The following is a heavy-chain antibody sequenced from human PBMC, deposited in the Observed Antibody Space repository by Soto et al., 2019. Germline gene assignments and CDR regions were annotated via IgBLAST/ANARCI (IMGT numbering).Heavy chain of an antibody. CDR2: ISYDGSNK. CDR3: ARDLAVAGKVSSVLDY. D-gene: IGHD6-19*01. Sequence: PGGSLRLSCAASGFTFSSYAMHWVRQAPGKGLEWVAVISYDGSNKYYADSVKGRFTISRDNSKNTLYLQMNSLRAEDTAVYYCARDLAVAGKVSSVLDYWGQGTLVTVSS. V-gene: IGHV3-30-3*01. J-gene: IGHJ4*02. CDR1: GFTFSSYA.